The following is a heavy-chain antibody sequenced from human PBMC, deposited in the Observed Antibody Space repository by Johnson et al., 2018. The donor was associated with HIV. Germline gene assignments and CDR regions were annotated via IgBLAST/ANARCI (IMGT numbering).Heavy chain of an antibody. J-gene: IGHJ3*02. Sequence: QVQLVESGGGLVKPGGSLRLSCAASGFTFSDYYMSWIRQAPGKGLEWVSYISSSGSTIYYADSVKGRFTISRDNSKNTLYLQMISLRTEDTAVYYCAREGESLLDAVDIWGQGTMVTVSS. CDR1: GFTFSDYY. CDR2: ISSSGSTI. D-gene: IGHD3-16*01. CDR3: AREGESLLDAVDI. V-gene: IGHV3-11*04.